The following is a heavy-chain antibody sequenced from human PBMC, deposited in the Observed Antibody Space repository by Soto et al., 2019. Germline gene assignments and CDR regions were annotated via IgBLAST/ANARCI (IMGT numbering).Heavy chain of an antibody. Sequence: QVQLVQSGAGEKKPGASVKVSCKASGYTFTSYAMHWVRQAPGQRLEWMGWINAGNDNTKYSQKFQGRVTITRDTSASTAYMELSSLRSEDTAVYYCARSEYTSGWAGYWGQGTLVTVSS. CDR1: GYTFTSYA. CDR2: INAGNDNT. J-gene: IGHJ4*02. D-gene: IGHD6-19*01. CDR3: ARSEYTSGWAGY. V-gene: IGHV1-3*05.